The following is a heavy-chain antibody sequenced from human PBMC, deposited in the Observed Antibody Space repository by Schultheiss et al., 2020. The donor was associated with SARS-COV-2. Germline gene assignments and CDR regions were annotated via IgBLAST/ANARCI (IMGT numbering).Heavy chain of an antibody. CDR2: IYTSGST. V-gene: IGHV4-59*10. CDR1: GGSFSGYY. Sequence: SQTLSLTCAVYGGSFSGYYWSWIRQPPGKGLEWIGRIYTSGSTNYNPSLKSRVTISVDTSKNQFSLKLSSVTAADTAVYYCARRYCSGGSCRLIDYWGQGTLVTVSS. D-gene: IGHD2-15*01. CDR3: ARRYCSGGSCRLIDY. J-gene: IGHJ4*02.